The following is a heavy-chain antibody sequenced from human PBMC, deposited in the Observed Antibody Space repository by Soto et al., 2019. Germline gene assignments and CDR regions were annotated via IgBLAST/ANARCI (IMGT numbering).Heavy chain of an antibody. Sequence: QITLKESGPTLVKPTQTLTLTCTFSGFSLSTSGVGVGWIRQPPGKALEWLALIYWDDDKRYSPSLKSRLTITKDTSKNQVDLTMTNMDPVDTATYYCAHARGLPAAMPVFDYWGQGTLVTVSS. CDR2: IYWDDDK. J-gene: IGHJ4*02. CDR1: GFSLSTSGVG. D-gene: IGHD2-2*01. CDR3: AHARGLPAAMPVFDY. V-gene: IGHV2-5*02.